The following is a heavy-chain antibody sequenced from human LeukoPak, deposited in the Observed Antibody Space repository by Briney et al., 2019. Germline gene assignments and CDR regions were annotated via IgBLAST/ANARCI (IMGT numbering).Heavy chain of an antibody. CDR2: INPTGGST. V-gene: IGHV1-46*01. CDR1: GYTFPSYF. D-gene: IGHD6-6*01. CDR3: ARTAARRFDY. Sequence: ASVKVSCKASGYTFPSYFMHWVRQAPGEGLEWMGIINPTGGSTTYAQKFQGRVTMTRDTSTSTVYMELSSLRSDDTAVYYCARTAARRFDYWGQGTLVTVSS. J-gene: IGHJ4*02.